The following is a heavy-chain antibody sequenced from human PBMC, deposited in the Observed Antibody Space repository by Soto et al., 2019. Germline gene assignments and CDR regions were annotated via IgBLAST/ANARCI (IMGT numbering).Heavy chain of an antibody. CDR2: IYPGDSDT. Sequence: ESLKVSCNGSGYRFPSYWIVWVRQMPGKGLEWMGIIYPGDSDTRYSPSFQGQVTISADKSISTAYLQWSSLKASDTAMYYWARPPTTADDAFDIWGQGTMVTVSS. D-gene: IGHD4-17*01. CDR3: ARPPTTADDAFDI. V-gene: IGHV5-51*01. CDR1: GYRFPSYW. J-gene: IGHJ3*02.